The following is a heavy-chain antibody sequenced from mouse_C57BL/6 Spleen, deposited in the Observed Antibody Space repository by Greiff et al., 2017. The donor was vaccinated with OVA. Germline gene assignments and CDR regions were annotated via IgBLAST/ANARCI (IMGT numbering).Heavy chain of an antibody. J-gene: IGHJ1*03. D-gene: IGHD1-1*01. CDR1: GYTFTSYW. Sequence: QVQLQQPGAELVRPGSSVKLSCKASGYTFTSYWMDWVKQRPGQGLEWIGNIYPSDSETHYNQQFRDKATLTVDKSSSTAYMQLSSLTSEDSAVYYCARKATVVPYWYFDVWGTGTTVTVSS. CDR3: ARKATVVPYWYFDV. V-gene: IGHV1-61*01. CDR2: IYPSDSET.